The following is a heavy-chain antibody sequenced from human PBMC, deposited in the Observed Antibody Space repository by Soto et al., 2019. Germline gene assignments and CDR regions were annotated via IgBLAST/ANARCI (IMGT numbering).Heavy chain of an antibody. Sequence: QLQLQESGPGLVKPSETLSLTCTVSGGSVSSNSYYWDWIRQPPGKGLEWIASVYYSGNTHYNPSLQSRVTISVDTSENQFSLRLTSVTAADTAVYFCARHRVMEWHSTNSVGVHDYWGLGCLVTVSS. CDR1: GGSVSSNSYY. V-gene: IGHV4-39*01. CDR2: VYYSGNT. D-gene: IGHD3-3*01. J-gene: IGHJ4*02. CDR3: ARHRVMEWHSTNSVGVHDY.